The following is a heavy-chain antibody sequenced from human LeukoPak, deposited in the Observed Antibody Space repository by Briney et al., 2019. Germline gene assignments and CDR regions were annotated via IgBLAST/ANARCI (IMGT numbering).Heavy chain of an antibody. CDR2: IKQDGSEK. J-gene: IGHJ3*02. CDR3: ARDPWVGEYGAFDI. CDR1: GFTFSSYA. V-gene: IGHV3-7*01. Sequence: GSLRLSCAASGFTFSSYAMHWVRQAPGKGLEWVANIKQDGSEKNYLDSVKGRFTISRDNAKNSLYLQMSSLRAEDTALYYCARDPWVGEYGAFDIWGQGTMVTVSS. D-gene: IGHD3-10*01.